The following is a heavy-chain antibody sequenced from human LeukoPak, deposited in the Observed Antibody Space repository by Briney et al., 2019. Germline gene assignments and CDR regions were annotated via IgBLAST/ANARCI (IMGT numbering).Heavy chain of an antibody. V-gene: IGHV3-30*02. CDR1: GFTFSNYA. CDR3: TKGDDYGANTRLPKYNWFDP. D-gene: IGHD4-23*01. CDR2: IRYDGNNK. J-gene: IGHJ5*02. Sequence: GGSLRLSCAASGFTFSNYAMSWVRQAPGKGLEWVAFIRYDGNNKNYADSVKGRFTISRDNSRDTLYLQMNSLRAEDTAVYYCTKGDDYGANTRLPKYNWFDPWGQGTLVTVSS.